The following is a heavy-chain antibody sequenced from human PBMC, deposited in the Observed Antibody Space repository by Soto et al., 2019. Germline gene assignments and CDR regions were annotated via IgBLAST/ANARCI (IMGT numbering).Heavy chain of an antibody. Sequence: GESLKISCKGSGYSFTRNWITWVRQMPGKGLEWMGRIDPRDSSTDYSPSFQGHVTISRDNAKTSLYLQMDSLRNEDTAVYYCARFFGSGFDYWGQGTLVTVSS. V-gene: IGHV5-10-1*01. CDR3: ARFFGSGFDY. CDR1: GYSFTRNW. CDR2: IDPRDSST. D-gene: IGHD6-19*01. J-gene: IGHJ4*02.